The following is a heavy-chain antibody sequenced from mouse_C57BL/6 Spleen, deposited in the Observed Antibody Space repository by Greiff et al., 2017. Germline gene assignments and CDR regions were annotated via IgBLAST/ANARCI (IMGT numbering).Heavy chain of an antibody. CDR3: AKRGTGYAMDY. CDR2: IWGDGST. Sequence: VKVVESGPGLVAPSQSLSITCTVSGFSLTSYGVSWVRQPPGKGLEWLGVIWGDGSTNYHSALISRLSISKDNSKSQVFFKLNSLQTDDTATDYCAKRGTGYAMDYWGQGTSVTVSS. V-gene: IGHV2-3*01. J-gene: IGHJ4*01. CDR1: GFSLTSYG. D-gene: IGHD3-3*01.